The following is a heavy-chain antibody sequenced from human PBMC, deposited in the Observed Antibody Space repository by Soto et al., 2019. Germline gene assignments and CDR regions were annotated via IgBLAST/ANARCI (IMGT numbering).Heavy chain of an antibody. J-gene: IGHJ4*02. CDR3: ARQDSRGYAY. D-gene: IGHD6-19*01. CDR2: IFPGDSDT. V-gene: IGHV5-51*01. Sequence: GESLKISCKGSGYIFTSNWIAWARQMPGKGLEWMGIIFPGDSDTTYSPSFQGQVTISADKSISTTYLQWSGLKASDTAMYYCARQDSRGYAYWGQGTVVTVS. CDR1: GYIFTSNW.